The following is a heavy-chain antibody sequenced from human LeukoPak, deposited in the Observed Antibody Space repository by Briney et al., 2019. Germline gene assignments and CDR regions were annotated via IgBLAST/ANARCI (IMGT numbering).Heavy chain of an antibody. D-gene: IGHD2-21*01. V-gene: IGHV3-23*01. CDR1: GFIFSSYA. CDR2: ISGSGGST. CDR3: AKRLKGPITPFDY. Sequence: GGSLRLSCAASGFIFSSYAMSWVRQAPGKGLEWVSTISGSGGSTYYADSVKGRFTISRDNSKNTLYLQMNSLRAEDTALYYCAKRLKGPITPFDYWGQGTLVAVSS. J-gene: IGHJ4*02.